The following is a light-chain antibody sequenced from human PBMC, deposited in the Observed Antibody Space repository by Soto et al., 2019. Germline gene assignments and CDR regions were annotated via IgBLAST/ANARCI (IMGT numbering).Light chain of an antibody. J-gene: IGKJ3*01. Sequence: EIVLTQSPGTLSLSPGERATLSCRASQSVSSSYLAWYQQKPGQAPRLLIYGTSSRATGTPDRFSGSGSGTGFTLTISRLEPEDFAVYYCQQYGGSRGGFTFGPGTKVDIK. V-gene: IGKV3-20*01. CDR3: QQYGGSRGGFT. CDR2: GTS. CDR1: QSVSSSY.